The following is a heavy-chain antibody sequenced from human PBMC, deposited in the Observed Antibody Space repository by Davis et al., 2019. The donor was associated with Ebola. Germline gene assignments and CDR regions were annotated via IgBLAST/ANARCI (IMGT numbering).Heavy chain of an antibody. CDR2: ISSSGSTI. CDR1: GFTFSAYY. J-gene: IGHJ1*01. V-gene: IGHV3-11*01. D-gene: IGHD4-17*01. Sequence: PGGSLRLSCAASGFTFSAYYMSWIRQAPGKGLEWVSYISSSGSTIYYADSVKGRFTISRDNAKNSLYLQMNSLRAEDTAVYYCARATVTTSGYFQHWGQGTLVTVSS. CDR3: ARATVTTSGYFQH.